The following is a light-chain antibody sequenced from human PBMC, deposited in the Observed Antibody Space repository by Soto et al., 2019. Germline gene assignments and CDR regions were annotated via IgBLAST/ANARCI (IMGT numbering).Light chain of an antibody. CDR3: QQYNSFSVT. V-gene: IGKV1-5*01. J-gene: IGKJ5*01. Sequence: DIKMTQSPSTLSASVGDRVTITCRASQSISSGLAWYQQKPGKAPKLLIFDASTLHSGVPSRFSGSGSGTEFTFTLSSLQPDDFATYYCQQYNSFSVTFGQGTRLEI. CDR1: QSISSG. CDR2: DAS.